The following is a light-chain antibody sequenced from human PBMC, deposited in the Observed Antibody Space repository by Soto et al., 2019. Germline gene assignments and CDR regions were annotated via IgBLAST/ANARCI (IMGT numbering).Light chain of an antibody. CDR3: SSQAGSDSLMV. Sequence: QSALTQPPSASGSLGQSVTISCTGTSSDIGTFSSISWYQQYPGKAPKLMIFGVSQRPSGVPDRFSGSKPANTASLTVSGLQDEDEAEYYCSSQAGSDSLMVFGGGTQLTVL. V-gene: IGLV2-8*01. CDR1: SSDIGTFSS. J-gene: IGLJ2*01. CDR2: GVS.